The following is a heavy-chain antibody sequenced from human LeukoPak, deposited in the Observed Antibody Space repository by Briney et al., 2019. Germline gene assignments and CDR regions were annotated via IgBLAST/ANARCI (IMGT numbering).Heavy chain of an antibody. CDR2: ISFDGSNK. D-gene: IGHD6-13*01. Sequence: GGSLRLSCAASGFTFSNYVMHWVRQAPGQGLEWVAVISFDGSNKYYADSVKGRFTISRDNSKNTLYLQMNSLRAEDTALYYCAKDSRSSLRGSWFDPWGQGTLVTVSS. CDR3: AKDSRSSLRGSWFDP. CDR1: GFTFSNYV. J-gene: IGHJ5*02. V-gene: IGHV3-30-3*01.